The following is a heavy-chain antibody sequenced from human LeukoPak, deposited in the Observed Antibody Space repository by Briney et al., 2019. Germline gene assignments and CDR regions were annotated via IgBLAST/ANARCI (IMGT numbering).Heavy chain of an antibody. V-gene: IGHV4-59*01. D-gene: IGHD2-2*01. CDR3: ARDRSDQYAFDI. CDR1: GGSISSYY. CDR2: NYYSGST. Sequence: PSEALSLTCTVSGGSISSYYWGWIRQPPGKGLEWIGYNYYSGSTNYNPSLKSRVTISVDTSKNQFSLKLTSVTAADTAVYYCARDRSDQYAFDIWGQGTMVTVSS. J-gene: IGHJ3*02.